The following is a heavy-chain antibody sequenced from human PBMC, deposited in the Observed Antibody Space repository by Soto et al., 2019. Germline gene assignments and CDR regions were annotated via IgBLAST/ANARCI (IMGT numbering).Heavy chain of an antibody. CDR2: INPSGGNT. CDR3: ARASVSGRSFDY. J-gene: IGHJ4*02. D-gene: IGHD6-19*01. Sequence: GASVKVSCKASGYTFSSYYMHWVRQAPGQGLEWMGVINPSGGNTNYAQKLQGRVTMTRDTSTTTVYVELNSLTSEDTAVYYCARASVSGRSFDYWGQGTLVTVSS. V-gene: IGHV1-46*03. CDR1: GYTFSSYY.